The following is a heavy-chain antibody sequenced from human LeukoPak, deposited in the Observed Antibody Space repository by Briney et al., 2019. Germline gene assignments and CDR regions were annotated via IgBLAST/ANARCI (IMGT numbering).Heavy chain of an antibody. CDR2: IYYSGST. CDR1: GGSISSSSYY. Sequence: SETLSLTCTVSGGSISSSSYYWGWIRQPPGKGLEWIGSIYYSGSTYYNPSLKSRVTTSVDTSKNQFSLSLSSVTAADTAVHCARWEVRLNAFEMWGQGTMVTVSS. D-gene: IGHD3-10*01. CDR3: ARWEVRLNAFEM. V-gene: IGHV4-39*07. J-gene: IGHJ3*02.